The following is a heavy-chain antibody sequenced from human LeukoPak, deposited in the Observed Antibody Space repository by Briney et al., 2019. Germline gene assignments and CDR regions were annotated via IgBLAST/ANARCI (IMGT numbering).Heavy chain of an antibody. CDR1: GASVSSGGYY. V-gene: IGHV4-61*08. J-gene: IGHJ4*02. Sequence: SETLSLTCTVSGASVSSGGYYWSWIRQPPGKGLEWIGNIYYSGSTNYNPSLKSRVIISVDTSKNQFSLKVSSVTAADTAVYYCARRGGAGRSFDYWGQGTLVTVSS. CDR2: IYYSGST. CDR3: ARRGGAGRSFDY. D-gene: IGHD2-21*01.